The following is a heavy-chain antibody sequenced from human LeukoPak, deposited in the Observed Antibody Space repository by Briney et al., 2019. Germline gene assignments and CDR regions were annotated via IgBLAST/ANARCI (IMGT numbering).Heavy chain of an antibody. V-gene: IGHV3-64*01. Sequence: GGSLRLSCAASGFTFSSYAMHWVRQAPGKGLEYVSAISSSGTRTLYANSVKGRFTISRDNSKNTLYLQMGSLREEDMAVYYCASRDGSGYWGQGTLVTVSS. CDR1: GFTFSSYA. CDR3: ASRDGSGY. J-gene: IGHJ4*02. CDR2: ISSSGTRT. D-gene: IGHD5-24*01.